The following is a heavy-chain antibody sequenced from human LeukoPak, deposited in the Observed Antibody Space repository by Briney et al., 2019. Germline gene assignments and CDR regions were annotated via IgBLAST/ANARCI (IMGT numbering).Heavy chain of an antibody. CDR2: IYSAGST. V-gene: IGHV3-53*01. CDR3: ASGGLGARKYYSDPFHY. J-gene: IGHJ4*02. Sequence: GGSLRLSCAASGFTFSSNYMSWVRQAPGKGLEWVSIIYSAGSTYYADSVRGRFTISRDSSKNTVCLQMNSLRAEDTPVYYCASGGLGARKYYSDPFHYWGQGTLVTVSS. CDR1: GFTFSSNY. D-gene: IGHD3-10*01.